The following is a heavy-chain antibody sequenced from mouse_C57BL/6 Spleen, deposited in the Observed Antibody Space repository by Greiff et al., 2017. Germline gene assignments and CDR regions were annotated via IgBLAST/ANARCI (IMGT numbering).Heavy chain of an antibody. J-gene: IGHJ1*03. Sequence: QVQLKESGPGLVAPSQSLSITCTVSGFSLTSYAISWFRRPPGKGLKWLGVIWTGGGTNYNSDLKSRLSISKDNSKSHVFLNMNSLQPDDTARYYDASPNWDWGYFDVWGTGTTVTVSS. CDR2: IWTGGGT. CDR3: ASPNWDWGYFDV. D-gene: IGHD4-1*01. V-gene: IGHV2-9-1*01. CDR1: GFSLTSYA.